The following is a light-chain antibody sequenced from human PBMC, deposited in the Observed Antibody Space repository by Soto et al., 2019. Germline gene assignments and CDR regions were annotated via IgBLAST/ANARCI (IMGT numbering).Light chain of an antibody. J-gene: IGLJ2*01. CDR2: EVN. CDR3: TSYTASSTLI. CDR1: SSDVGGYGY. Sequence: QSAVTQPASVSGSPGQSITISCTGTSSDVGGYGYVSWYQHHPGKAPKLIIYEVNNRPSGVSHRFSGSKSGNTASLTISGLQAEDEADYYCTSYTASSTLIFGGGTKLTVL. V-gene: IGLV2-14*01.